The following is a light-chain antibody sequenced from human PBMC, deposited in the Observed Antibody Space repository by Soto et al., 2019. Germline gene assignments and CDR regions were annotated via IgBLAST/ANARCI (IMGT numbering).Light chain of an antibody. V-gene: IGKV3-20*01. CDR1: ESVNSGY. J-gene: IGKJ4*01. CDR2: GTS. Sequence: EIVLTQSPATLSLSPGERATLSCRASESVNSGYLAWFQQKPGRAPRLLIFGTSGRATGIPDRFSGNGSRTDFTLTITRLEPEDFAVYYCQHYGSSPPLTFGGGTKVEIK. CDR3: QHYGSSPPLT.